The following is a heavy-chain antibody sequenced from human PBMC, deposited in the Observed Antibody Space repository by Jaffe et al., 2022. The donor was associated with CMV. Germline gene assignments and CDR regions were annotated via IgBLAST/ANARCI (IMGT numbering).Heavy chain of an antibody. CDR2: IYWDDDK. J-gene: IGHJ3*01. V-gene: IGHV2-5*02. CDR3: AHSRRAWGSYRRDAFDV. CDR1: GFSLITSGVS. D-gene: IGHD3-16*02. Sequence: QITLKESGPTLVKPTQTLTLTCSFSGFSLITSGVSVGWIRQPPGKALEWLALIYWDDDKHYSPSLKSRLTITKDTSKNQVVLTMTNTDPVDTATYYCAHSRRAWGSYRRDAFDVWGQGTMVTVSS.